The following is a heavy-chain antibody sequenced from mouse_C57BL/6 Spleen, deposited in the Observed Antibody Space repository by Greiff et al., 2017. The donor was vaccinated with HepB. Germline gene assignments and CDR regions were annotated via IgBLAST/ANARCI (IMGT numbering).Heavy chain of an antibody. CDR2: IYPGSGST. J-gene: IGHJ2*01. CDR1: GYTFTSYW. V-gene: IGHV1-55*01. D-gene: IGHD3-2*02. CDR3: ARQLRLPGKYFDY. Sequence: VQLQQPGAELVKPGASVKMSCKASGYTFTSYWITWVKQRPGQGLEWIGDIYPGSGSTNYNEKFKSKATLTVDTSSSTAYMQLSSLTSEDSAVDYCARQLRLPGKYFDYWGQGTTLTVSP.